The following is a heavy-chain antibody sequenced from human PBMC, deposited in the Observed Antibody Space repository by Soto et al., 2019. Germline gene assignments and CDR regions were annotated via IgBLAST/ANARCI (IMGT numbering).Heavy chain of an antibody. V-gene: IGHV3-21*01. CDR2: ISSSSSYI. Sequence: GGSLRLSCAASGFTFSSYSMNWVRQAPGKGLEWVSSISSSSSYIYYADSVKGRFTISRDNAKNSLYLQMNSLRAEDTAVYYCARGAEMVYVLIDYWGQGTLVTVSS. CDR1: GFTFSSYS. CDR3: ARGAEMVYVLIDY. J-gene: IGHJ4*02. D-gene: IGHD2-8*01.